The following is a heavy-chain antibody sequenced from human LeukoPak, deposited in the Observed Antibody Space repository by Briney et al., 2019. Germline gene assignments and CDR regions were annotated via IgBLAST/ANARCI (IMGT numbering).Heavy chain of an antibody. V-gene: IGHV1-2*02. Sequence: ASVKVSCKASGYTFTGYYMHWVRQAPGQGLEWMGWINPNSGGTNYAQKFQGRVTMTRDTSISTAYMELSRLRSDDTAVYYCARDHSSSWLEPNYYYYMDVWGKGTTVTVSS. J-gene: IGHJ6*03. CDR3: ARDHSSSWLEPNYYYYMDV. CDR1: GYTFTGYY. D-gene: IGHD6-13*01. CDR2: INPNSGGT.